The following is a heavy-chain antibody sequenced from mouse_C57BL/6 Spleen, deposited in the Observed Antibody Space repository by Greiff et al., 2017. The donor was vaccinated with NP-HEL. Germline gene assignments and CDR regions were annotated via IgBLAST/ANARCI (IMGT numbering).Heavy chain of an antibody. CDR1: GYTFTSYW. V-gene: IGHV1-69*01. D-gene: IGHD1-1*01. CDR2: IDPSDSYT. J-gene: IGHJ2*01. Sequence: QVQLQQPGAELVMPGASVKLSCKASGYTFTSYWMHWVKQRPGQGLEWIGEIDPSDSYTNYNQKFKGKSTLTVDKSSSTAYMQLSSLTSEDSAVYYCARRIYGSSWNYFDYWGQGTTLTVSS. CDR3: ARRIYGSSWNYFDY.